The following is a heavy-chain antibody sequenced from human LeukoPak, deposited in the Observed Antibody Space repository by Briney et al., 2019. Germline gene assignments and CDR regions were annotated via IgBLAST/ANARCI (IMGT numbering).Heavy chain of an antibody. CDR2: LSGSGGDT. CDR1: GFTFSNYA. V-gene: IGHV3-23*01. Sequence: PGGSLRLSCAASGFTFSNYAMSWVRQAPAKGLEWVSALSGSGGDTFYADSVKGRFTISRDNSKNTLYLQMNSLRAEDTAVYYCARGDIVVVPAAMLSYWGQGTLVTVSS. J-gene: IGHJ4*02. D-gene: IGHD2-2*01. CDR3: ARGDIVVVPAAMLSY.